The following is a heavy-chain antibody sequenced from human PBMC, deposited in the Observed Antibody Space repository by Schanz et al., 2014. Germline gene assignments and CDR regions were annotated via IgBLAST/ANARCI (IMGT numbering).Heavy chain of an antibody. CDR2: ISYSGNT. Sequence: QLQLRESGPGLVKPSETLSLICSVSGTSITSSTYYWGWIRQPPGKGPEWIGSISYSGNTYYTPSLKSRFTISLAPPKTQFPLKLPSVTAADTAVYYCARPSSVVGITGWFDTWGQGTLVTVSS. CDR1: GTSITSSTYY. J-gene: IGHJ5*02. CDR3: ARPSSVVGITGWFDT. V-gene: IGHV4-39*01. D-gene: IGHD3-22*01.